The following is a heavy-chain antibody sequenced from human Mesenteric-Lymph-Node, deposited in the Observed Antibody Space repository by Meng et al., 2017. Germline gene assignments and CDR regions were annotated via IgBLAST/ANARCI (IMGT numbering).Heavy chain of an antibody. Sequence: GSSRSPSCGATGLTAGSEWMHLVHQTPGRRLMWVPRIYTEDSTLYADSVKRRFTISRDNAKNTVYLQMNNLRVDDTCFYYCSSKWFDPWGRGTLVTVSS. CDR3: SSKWFDP. CDR2: IYTEDST. V-gene: IGHV3-74*01. CDR1: GLTAGSEW. J-gene: IGHJ5*02.